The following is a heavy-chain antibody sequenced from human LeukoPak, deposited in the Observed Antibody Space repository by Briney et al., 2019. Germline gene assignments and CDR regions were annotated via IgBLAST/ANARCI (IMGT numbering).Heavy chain of an antibody. J-gene: IGHJ4*02. Sequence: SETLSLTCTVSGGSITNFHWNWVRQPAGKGLEWIGRIYTSGSTNHNPSLKSRVTMSVDTSKNQFSLNLSSVTAADTAVYYCAREGVTLTTLIYWGQGTLITVSS. V-gene: IGHV4-4*07. CDR3: AREGVTLTTLIY. CDR1: GGSITNFH. CDR2: IYTSGST. D-gene: IGHD4-17*01.